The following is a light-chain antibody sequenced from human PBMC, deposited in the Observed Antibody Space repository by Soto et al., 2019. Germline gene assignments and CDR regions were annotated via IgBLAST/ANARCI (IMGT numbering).Light chain of an antibody. Sequence: DIQMTQSPSTLSASVGDRVTITCRASQSISSWLAWYQQKPGKAPKLLIYKASSLKSGVPSRFNGSGSGTEFTLTISSLQPDDFATYYCQQYNSFSWTFGQGTKVEIK. CDR1: QSISSW. J-gene: IGKJ1*01. V-gene: IGKV1-5*03. CDR3: QQYNSFSWT. CDR2: KAS.